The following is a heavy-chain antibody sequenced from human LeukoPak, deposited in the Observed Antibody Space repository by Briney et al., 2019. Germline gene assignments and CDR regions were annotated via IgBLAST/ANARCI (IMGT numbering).Heavy chain of an antibody. V-gene: IGHV3-33*01. J-gene: IGHJ6*02. Sequence: GGSLRLSCAASGFTFSSYGMHWVRQAPGKGLGWVAVIWYDGSNKYYADSVKGRFTISSDNSKNTLYLQMNSLRAEDTAVYYCARAFSSGWYKSWYGMDVWGQGTTVTVSS. D-gene: IGHD6-19*01. CDR1: GFTFSSYG. CDR2: IWYDGSNK. CDR3: ARAFSSGWYKSWYGMDV.